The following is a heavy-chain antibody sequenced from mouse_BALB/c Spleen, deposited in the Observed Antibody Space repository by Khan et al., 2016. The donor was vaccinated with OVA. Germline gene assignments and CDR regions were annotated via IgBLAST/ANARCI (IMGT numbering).Heavy chain of an antibody. Sequence: EVQLVESGPGLVKPSQSLSLTCTVTGYSITSDYAWNWIRQFPGNKLEWMGYISYSGGTSYLPSLKSRISITRDTSKNQFFLQLNSVTTEDSATYYCARWFAYWGQGTPVTVS. V-gene: IGHV3-2*02. CDR3: ARWFAY. CDR2: ISYSGGT. CDR1: GYSITSDYA. J-gene: IGHJ3*01.